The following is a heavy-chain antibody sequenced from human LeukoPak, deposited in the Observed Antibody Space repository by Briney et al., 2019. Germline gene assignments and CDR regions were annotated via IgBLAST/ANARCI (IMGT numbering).Heavy chain of an antibody. CDR1: GFTFSVSA. V-gene: IGHV3-73*01. CDR2: VRSRANNYAT. D-gene: IGHD6-6*01. CDR3: TRHSEYSSSLSFDP. Sequence: GGSLKLSCAASGFTFSVSAMHWVRQASGKGLGWVGRVRSRANNYATAYAASVKGRFTISRDDSKNMAYLQMNSLKTEDTAVYYCTRHSEYSSSLSFDPWGQGTLVTVSS. J-gene: IGHJ5*02.